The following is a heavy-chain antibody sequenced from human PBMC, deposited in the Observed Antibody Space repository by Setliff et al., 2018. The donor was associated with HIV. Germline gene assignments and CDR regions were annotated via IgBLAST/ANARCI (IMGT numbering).Heavy chain of an antibody. D-gene: IGHD3-10*01. Sequence: SETLSLTCTVSGGSISTSYWNWIRQPPGKGLEWIAYIYISGTTNYNPSLKSRVTISLDTSRNQFSLKLGSVTAADTAMYYCARDRHYSGLGSYGPWGPGTLVTVSS. CDR2: IYISGTT. CDR3: ARDRHYSGLGSYGP. J-gene: IGHJ5*02. V-gene: IGHV4-4*08. CDR1: GGSISTSY.